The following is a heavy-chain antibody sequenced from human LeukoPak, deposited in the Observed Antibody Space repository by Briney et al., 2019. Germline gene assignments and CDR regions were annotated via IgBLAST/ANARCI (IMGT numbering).Heavy chain of an antibody. J-gene: IGHJ4*02. D-gene: IGHD3-10*01. V-gene: IGHV4-4*07. Sequence: TETLSLTCTVSGGSIGNYYWNWIRQPAGKGLEWIGRISTSGTTNYHPSLKSRVTLSLDTSKNQFSLNLRSVTAADTAIYFCARRHPYYYGSGTYSREDWGQGTLVTVSA. CDR2: ISTSGTT. CDR3: ARRHPYYYGSGTYSRED. CDR1: GGSIGNYY.